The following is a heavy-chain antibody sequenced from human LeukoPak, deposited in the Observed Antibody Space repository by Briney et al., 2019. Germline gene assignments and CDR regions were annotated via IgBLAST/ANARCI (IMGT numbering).Heavy chain of an antibody. J-gene: IGHJ5*02. CDR2: IKQDGSEK. CDR1: GFTFSTYW. V-gene: IGHV3-7*01. D-gene: IGHD1-26*01. Sequence: GGSLRLSCAASGFTFSTYWMSWVRQAPGKGLEWVANIKQDGSEKYYVDSVKGRFAISRDNAKDTLFLHMNSLRPEDTAVYYCARAQVGVPTDLWGQGTLVTVSS. CDR3: ARAQVGVPTDL.